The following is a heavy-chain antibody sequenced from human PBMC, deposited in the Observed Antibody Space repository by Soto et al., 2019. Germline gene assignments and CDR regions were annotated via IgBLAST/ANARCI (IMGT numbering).Heavy chain of an antibody. J-gene: IGHJ1*01. Sequence: QAQLLQSASEIARPGSSVRISCNVSGGTFRADALSWVRQAPGQGPEWMGGIIPRFGSAKYAQKFKDRLSISADESTNTVHVEFTNLRSDDTAVYYCAGSSWGADCYAGAHDLAYCGQGTLVTVSS. CDR1: GGTFRADA. CDR3: AGSSWGADCYAGAHDLAY. CDR2: IIPRFGSA. D-gene: IGHD2-21*01. V-gene: IGHV1-69*01.